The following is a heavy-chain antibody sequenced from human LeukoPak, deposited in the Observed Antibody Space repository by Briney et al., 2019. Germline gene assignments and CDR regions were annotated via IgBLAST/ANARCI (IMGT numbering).Heavy chain of an antibody. J-gene: IGHJ4*02. V-gene: IGHV4-59*01. CDR3: ATRKLGNDY. CDR1: GGSISGYY. Sequence: SETLSLTCTVSGGSISGYYWTWIRQPPGKGLEWIGYIYYTETSYNPSLKSRVTISADTSKNQFSLKLYSVTAADTAVYYCATRKLGNDYWGQGTLVTVSS. D-gene: IGHD7-27*01. CDR2: IYYTET.